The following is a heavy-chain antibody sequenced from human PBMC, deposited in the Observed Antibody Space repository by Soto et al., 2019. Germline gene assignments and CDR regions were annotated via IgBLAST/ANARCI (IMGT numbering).Heavy chain of an antibody. Sequence: QVQLVQSGAEVKKPGTSVKVSCKASGGTVSSYAISWVRQAPGQGLEWMGGIIPIFGTANYAKKFQGSVTITADESTSTAYMELSSLRSEDTAVYYCAVQSRGSYNDFDYWGQGTLVTVSS. CDR2: IIPIFGTA. J-gene: IGHJ4*02. V-gene: IGHV1-69*01. CDR3: AVQSRGSYNDFDY. D-gene: IGHD1-26*01. CDR1: GGTVSSYA.